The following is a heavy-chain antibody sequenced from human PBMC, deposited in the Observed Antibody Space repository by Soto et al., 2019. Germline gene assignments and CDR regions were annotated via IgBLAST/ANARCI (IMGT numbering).Heavy chain of an antibody. V-gene: IGHV3-15*01. J-gene: IGHJ4*02. Sequence: PGGSLRFSGVASGFAFTKAWMTWFRQTPGKGLEWVGRIKSRADGGTTDYAASVKDRFITSRDDSIDTLYLHMNRLKTDDTAVYYCTTASQWLPPYSWGQGALVTVSS. D-gene: IGHD6-19*01. CDR3: TTASQWLPPYS. CDR1: GFAFTKAW. CDR2: IKSRADGGTT.